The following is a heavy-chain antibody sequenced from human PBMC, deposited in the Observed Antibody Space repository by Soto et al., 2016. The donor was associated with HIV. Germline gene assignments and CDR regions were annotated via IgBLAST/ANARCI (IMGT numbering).Heavy chain of an antibody. D-gene: IGHD3-9*01. J-gene: IGHJ4*02. CDR2: INHNGTT. CDR3: ARLSPFHVFFRLTF. V-gene: IGHV4-34*01. CDR1: GESFNAPY. Sequence: QVQLQQWGGGLLKPSETLSLTCGFSGESFNAPYWSWIRQSPGKGLEWIGEINHNGTTNYNPSLKSRVTMSEDKSKSQFSLNLTSLTAADTAVYYCARLSPFHVFFRLTFWGQGALVTVSS.